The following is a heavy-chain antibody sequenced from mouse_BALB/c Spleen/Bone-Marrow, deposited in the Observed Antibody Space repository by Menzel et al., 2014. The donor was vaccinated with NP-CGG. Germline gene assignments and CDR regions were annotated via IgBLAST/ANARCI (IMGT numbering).Heavy chain of an antibody. V-gene: IGHV5-6-5*01. CDR2: ISSGGST. CDR1: GFTFSSYA. CDR3: AGEGGTTAHYYAMDY. Sequence: EVKLVESGGGLVKPGGSLKLSCAASGFTFSSYAMSWVRQTPEKRLEWVASISSGGSTYYPDSVKGRFTISRDNARNIRYLQMSSLRAEDTAMYYCAGEGGTTAHYYAMDYWGQGTSVTVSS. D-gene: IGHD1-2*01. J-gene: IGHJ4*01.